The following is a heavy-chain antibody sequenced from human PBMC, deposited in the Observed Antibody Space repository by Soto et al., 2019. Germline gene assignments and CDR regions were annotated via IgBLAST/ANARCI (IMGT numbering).Heavy chain of an antibody. V-gene: IGHV3-30*18. J-gene: IGHJ6*02. D-gene: IGHD3-22*01. Sequence: QVQLVESGGGVVQPGRSLRLSCAASGFTFSSYGMHWVRQAPGKGLEWVAVISYDGSNKYYADSVKGRFTISRDNSKNTLYLQINSLRAEDTAVYYCAKENYDSSGYYYYYYYGMDVWGQGTTVTVSS. CDR1: GFTFSSYG. CDR2: ISYDGSNK. CDR3: AKENYDSSGYYYYYYYGMDV.